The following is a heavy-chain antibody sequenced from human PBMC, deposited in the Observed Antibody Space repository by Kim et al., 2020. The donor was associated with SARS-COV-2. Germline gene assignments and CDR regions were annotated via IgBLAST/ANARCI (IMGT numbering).Heavy chain of an antibody. CDR1: GYTFTSYA. CDR3: ARGPRLIFGSGTEPVDI. D-gene: IGHD3-10*01. Sequence: ASVKVSCKASGYTFTSYAMNWVRQAPGQGLEWMGWINTNTGNPTYAQGFTGRFVFSLDTSVSTAYLQISSLKAEDTAVYYCARGPRLIFGSGTEPVDIWGQGTRVTVSS. J-gene: IGHJ3*02. CDR2: INTNTGNP. V-gene: IGHV7-4-1*02.